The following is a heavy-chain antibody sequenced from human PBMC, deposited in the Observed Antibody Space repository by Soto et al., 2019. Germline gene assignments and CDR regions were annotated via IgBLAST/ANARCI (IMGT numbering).Heavy chain of an antibody. CDR3: ARSGVAAAFDI. D-gene: IGHD6-19*01. J-gene: IGHJ3*02. CDR2: INPNSGGT. V-gene: IGHV1-2*02. CDR1: GYTFPGYY. Sequence: ASVKVSCKASGYTFPGYYMHWVRQAPGQGLEWMGWINPNSGGTKYSQKFQGRVTITRDTSASTAYMELSSLRSEDTAVYYCARSGVAAAFDIWGQGTMVTVSS.